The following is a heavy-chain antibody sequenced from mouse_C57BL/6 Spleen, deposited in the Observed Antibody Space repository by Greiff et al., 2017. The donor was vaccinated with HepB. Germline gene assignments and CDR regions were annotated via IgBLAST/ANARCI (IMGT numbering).Heavy chain of an antibody. CDR3: ARGVPPTVVAHWYFDV. V-gene: IGHV1-26*01. D-gene: IGHD1-1*01. CDR1: GYTFTDYY. Sequence: EVQLQQSGPELVKPGASVKISCKASGYTFTDYYMNWVKQSHGKSLEWIGDINPNNGGTSYNQKFKGKATLTVDKSSSTAYMELRSLTSEDSAVYYCARGVPPTVVAHWYFDVWGTGTTVTVSS. J-gene: IGHJ1*03. CDR2: INPNNGGT.